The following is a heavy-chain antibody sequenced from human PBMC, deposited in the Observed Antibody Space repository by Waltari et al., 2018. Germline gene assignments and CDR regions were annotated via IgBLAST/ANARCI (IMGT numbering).Heavy chain of an antibody. Sequence: EVQLLESGGGLVQPGGSLRLSCAASGFTFSSDAITWVRQAPGRGLEWVSGISGSGGTTNYADSVKGRFTISRDNSKNTLYLQMNSLRAEDTAVYYCAKDRIWGGIGTDWGQGTLVTVSS. V-gene: IGHV3-23*01. J-gene: IGHJ4*02. CDR3: AKDRIWGGIGTD. CDR2: ISGSGGTT. CDR1: GFTFSSDA. D-gene: IGHD3-16*01.